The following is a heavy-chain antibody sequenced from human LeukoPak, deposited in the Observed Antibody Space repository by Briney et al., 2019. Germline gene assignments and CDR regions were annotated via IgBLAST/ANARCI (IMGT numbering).Heavy chain of an antibody. CDR3: ARVSLGSVNYYDH. CDR1: RYTFTGYY. J-gene: IGHJ4*02. Sequence: ASVKVSCKASRYTFTGYYMCWVRPGPGQGLEWMGWINPNSGRTSYAQKFQGRVTMIRDTSISTAYMELSRLRSDDTAVYYSARVSLGSVNYYDHWGQGTLVTVSS. D-gene: IGHD4-17*01. CDR2: INPNSGRT. V-gene: IGHV1-2*02.